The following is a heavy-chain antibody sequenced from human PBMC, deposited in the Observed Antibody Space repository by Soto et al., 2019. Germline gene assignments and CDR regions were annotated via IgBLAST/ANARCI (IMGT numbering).Heavy chain of an antibody. V-gene: IGHV3-33*01. CDR1: GFTFSSYG. Sequence: GGSLRLSCAASGFTFSSYGMHWVRQAPGKGLEWVAVIWYDGSNKYYADSVKGRFTISRDNSKNTLYLQMNSLRAEDTAVYYCARDKIWFGELSRSDGMDVWGQGTTVTVSS. CDR3: ARDKIWFGELSRSDGMDV. J-gene: IGHJ6*02. CDR2: IWYDGSNK. D-gene: IGHD3-10*01.